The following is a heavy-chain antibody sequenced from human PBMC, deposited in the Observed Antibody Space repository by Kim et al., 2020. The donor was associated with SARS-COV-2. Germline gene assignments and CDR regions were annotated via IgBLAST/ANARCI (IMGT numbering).Heavy chain of an antibody. Sequence: SETLSLTCAVYGGSFSGYYWNWIRQPPGKGLEWIGEINHSGGTNYNPSLKSRVTISVHTSKNQFSLKLSSVTAADTAVYYCARGNYESRGYHTFDYWGQG. CDR2: INHSGGT. V-gene: IGHV4-34*01. J-gene: IGHJ4*02. D-gene: IGHD3-22*01. CDR3: ARGNYESRGYHTFDY. CDR1: GGSFSGYY.